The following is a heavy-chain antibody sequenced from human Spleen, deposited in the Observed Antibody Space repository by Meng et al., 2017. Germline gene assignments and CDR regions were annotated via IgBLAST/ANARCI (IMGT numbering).Heavy chain of an antibody. V-gene: IGHV4-61*01. CDR2: IYYSGST. J-gene: IGHJ3*02. Sequence: ESLKISCTVSGGSVSSGSYYWSWIRQPPGKGLEWIGYIYYSGSTNYNPSLKSRVTISVDTSKNQFSLKLSSVTAADTAVYYCARGGINFDAFDIWGQGTMVTVSS. CDR1: GGSVSSGSYY. CDR3: ARGGINFDAFDI. D-gene: IGHD2-21*01.